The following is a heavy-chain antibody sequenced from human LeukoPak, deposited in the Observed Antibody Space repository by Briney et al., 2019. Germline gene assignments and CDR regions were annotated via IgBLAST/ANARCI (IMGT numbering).Heavy chain of an antibody. J-gene: IGHJ5*02. Sequence: SGTLSLTCTVSGGSISSYYWSWIRQPPGKGLEWIGYIYTSGSSNYNPSLKRRVTISVDTSKNQLSLKLSSVTAPDTAVYYCARHSMYSYGRTGNWFDPWGQGTLVTVSS. V-gene: IGHV4-4*09. CDR2: IYTSGSS. D-gene: IGHD5-18*01. CDR3: ARHSMYSYGRTGNWFDP. CDR1: GGSISSYY.